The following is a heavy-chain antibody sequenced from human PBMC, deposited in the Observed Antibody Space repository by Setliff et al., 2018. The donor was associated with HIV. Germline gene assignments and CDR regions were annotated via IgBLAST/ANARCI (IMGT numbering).Heavy chain of an antibody. CDR3: ARWEAAQKAFDI. Sequence: PSETLSLTCTVSGGSISSGSFYWSWIRQPPGKGLEWIGYIYYSGSTYYNPSLKSRVTISVDTSKNQLSLTLYSVSAADTAVYYCARWEAAQKAFDIWGHGTMVT. J-gene: IGHJ3*02. D-gene: IGHD1-26*01. CDR2: IYYSGST. V-gene: IGHV4-61*01. CDR1: GGSISSGSFY.